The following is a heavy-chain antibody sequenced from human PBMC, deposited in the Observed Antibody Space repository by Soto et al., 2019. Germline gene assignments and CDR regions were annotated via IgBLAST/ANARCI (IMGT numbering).Heavy chain of an antibody. CDR2: ISPYSGNT. CDR3: PLLINSLPPPPRAV. J-gene: IGHJ1*01. D-gene: IGHD2-21*01. CDR1: GYIFVNYG. V-gene: IGHV1-18*01. Sequence: QVQLVQSGDEVRKPGSSVKVSCKASGYIFVNYGIAWVRQAPGQGLEWMGWISPYSGNTHYASKVQGRLTMTTDPPTGPPTMARGALPPDDPAWYSCPLLINSLPPPPRAVGGQGPRV.